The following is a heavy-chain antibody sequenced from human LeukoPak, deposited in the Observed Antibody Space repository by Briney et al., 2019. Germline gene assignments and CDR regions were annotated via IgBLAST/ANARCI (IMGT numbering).Heavy chain of an antibody. CDR1: GVSISNYY. Sequence: SETLSLTCTVSGVSISNYYWNWIRPPAGKGLEWIGRIYSSGSSNYNPSLQSRVTMSIDTSKNQLSLKLSSVTAADTAVYYCARGGLSVPSADAFDIWGQGTMVIVSS. CDR3: ARGGLSVPSADAFDI. D-gene: IGHD3-16*02. V-gene: IGHV4-4*07. J-gene: IGHJ3*02. CDR2: IYSSGSS.